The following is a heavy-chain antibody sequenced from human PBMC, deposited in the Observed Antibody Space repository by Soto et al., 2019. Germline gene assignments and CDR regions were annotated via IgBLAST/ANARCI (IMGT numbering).Heavy chain of an antibody. CDR2: IYHSGST. CDR1: GRSISSGGYS. Sequence: SETLSLTCAVSGRSISSGGYSWSWIRQPPGKGLEWIGYIYHSGSTYYNPSLKSRVTISVDRSKNQFSLKLSSVTAADTAVYYCARRYGGNFDYWGQGTLVTVSS. D-gene: IGHD3-16*01. J-gene: IGHJ4*02. CDR3: ARRYGGNFDY. V-gene: IGHV4-30-2*02.